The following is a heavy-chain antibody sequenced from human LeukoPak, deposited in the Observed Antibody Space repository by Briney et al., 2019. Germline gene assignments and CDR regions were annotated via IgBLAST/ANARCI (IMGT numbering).Heavy chain of an antibody. CDR2: IYYGGST. CDR1: GGSISSYY. Sequence: PSETLSLTCTVSGGSISSYYWSWIRQPPGKGLEWIGYIYYGGSTNYNPSLKSRVTVSVDTSKNQFSLKLSSVTAADTAVYYCARVRIMGIAAAYLFDYWGQGTLVTVSS. CDR3: ARVRIMGIAAAYLFDY. D-gene: IGHD6-13*01. V-gene: IGHV4-59*01. J-gene: IGHJ4*02.